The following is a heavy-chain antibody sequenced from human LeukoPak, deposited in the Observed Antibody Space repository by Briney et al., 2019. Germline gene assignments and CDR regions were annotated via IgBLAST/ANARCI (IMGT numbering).Heavy chain of an antibody. J-gene: IGHJ4*02. Sequence: PGGSLRLSCEGSAFIFSGHWMNWVRQAPGKGLEWVANIRHDGSETYYVDSLRGRFTISRDNAKNLVYLQMSSLRAEDTAIYYCARDETYDYESNGYLDFWGQGTVVTVSS. CDR2: IRHDGSET. CDR3: ARDETYDYESNGYLDF. V-gene: IGHV3-7*01. CDR1: AFIFSGHW. D-gene: IGHD3-22*01.